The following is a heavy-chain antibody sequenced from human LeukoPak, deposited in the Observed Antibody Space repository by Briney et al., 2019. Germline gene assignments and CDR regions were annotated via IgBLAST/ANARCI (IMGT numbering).Heavy chain of an antibody. J-gene: IGHJ5*02. V-gene: IGHV4-4*02. CDR1: GGSISSSNW. CDR2: IYHSGST. D-gene: IGHD6-19*01. CDR3: ARDPQGYSSNWFDP. Sequence: SETLSLTCAVSGGSISSSNWWSWVRQPPGKGLEWIGEIYHSGSTNYNPSLKSQVTISVDKSKNQFSLKLSSVTAADTAVYYCARDPQGYSSNWFDPWGQGTLATVSS.